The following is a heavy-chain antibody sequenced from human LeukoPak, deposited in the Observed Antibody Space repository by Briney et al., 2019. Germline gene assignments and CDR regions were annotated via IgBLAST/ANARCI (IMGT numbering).Heavy chain of an antibody. Sequence: PSQTLSLTCTVSGGSISSGGYYWSWIRQHPGKGLEWIGYIYYSGSTYYNPSLKSRVTISVDTSKNQFSLKLSSVTAADTAVYYCARCCGDSPYGMDVWGQGTTVTVSS. J-gene: IGHJ6*02. CDR2: IYYSGST. D-gene: IGHD4-17*01. V-gene: IGHV4-31*03. CDR3: ARCCGDSPYGMDV. CDR1: GGSISSGGYY.